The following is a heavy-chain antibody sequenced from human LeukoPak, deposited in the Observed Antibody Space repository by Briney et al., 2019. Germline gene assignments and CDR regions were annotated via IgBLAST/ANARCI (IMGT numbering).Heavy chain of an antibody. V-gene: IGHV3-23*01. CDR1: GFTYSSYA. CDR3: AREGSNYYDSSGYPYS. J-gene: IGHJ4*02. Sequence: GGSLRLSCVASGFTYSSYAMTWVRQAPGKGLEWVSLISSSGDNTYYADSVEGRFTISRDNSKNTLYLQMNSLRAEDTAVYYCAREGSNYYDSSGYPYSWGQGTLVTVSS. D-gene: IGHD3-22*01. CDR2: ISSSGDNT.